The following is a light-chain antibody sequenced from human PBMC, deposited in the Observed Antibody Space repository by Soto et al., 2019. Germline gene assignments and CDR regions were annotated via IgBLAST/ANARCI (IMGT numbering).Light chain of an antibody. V-gene: IGLV2-23*02. Sequence: QSVLTQPASVSGSPGQSITISCTGTSSDVGSYNLVSCYQQHPGKAPKLMIYEVSKRPSGVSNRFSGSKPGNTASLTISGLQAEDEADYYCCSYAGSSTLYVFGTGTKVTVL. J-gene: IGLJ1*01. CDR3: CSYAGSSTLYV. CDR2: EVS. CDR1: SSDVGSYNL.